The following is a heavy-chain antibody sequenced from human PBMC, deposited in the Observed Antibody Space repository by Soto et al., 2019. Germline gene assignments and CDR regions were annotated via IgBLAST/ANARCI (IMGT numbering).Heavy chain of an antibody. V-gene: IGHV5-10-1*01. J-gene: IGHJ5*02. D-gene: IGHD6-13*01. CDR2: IDPSDSYT. CDR3: ATSSQLVGWFDP. CDR1: GYSFTNYW. Sequence: GESLKISCKGSGYSFTNYWISWVRQMPGKGLEWMGRIDPSDSYTNYSPSFQGHVTISADKSISTAYLQWSSLKASDTAMYYCATSSQLVGWFDPWGQGTLVTVSS.